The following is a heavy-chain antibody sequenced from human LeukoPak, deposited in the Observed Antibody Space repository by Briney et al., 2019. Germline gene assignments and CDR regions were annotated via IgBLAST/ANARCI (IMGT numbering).Heavy chain of an antibody. CDR1: GASISGSGYY. CDR2: IYSSGST. CDR3: AKSGGYGLIDY. J-gene: IGHJ4*02. Sequence: SETLSLTCTVSGASISGSGYYWGWIRQPPGKGLEWIGSIYSSGSTYYNASLQSRITISIETSKNQISLRLNSVTAADTAMYYCAKSGGYGLIDYWGQGTLVTVSS. D-gene: IGHD1-26*01. V-gene: IGHV4-39*01.